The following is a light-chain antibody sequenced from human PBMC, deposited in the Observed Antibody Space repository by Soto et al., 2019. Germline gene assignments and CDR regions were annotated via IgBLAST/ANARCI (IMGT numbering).Light chain of an antibody. CDR3: CSYAGSSTVVV. V-gene: IGLV2-23*02. J-gene: IGLJ2*01. CDR1: SSDVENYNL. Sequence: QPVLTQPASVSGSPGQSITISCTGTSSDVENYNLVSWYQQHPGKAPKLMIYEVSKRPSGVSNRFSGSKSGNTASLTISGLQAEDEADYYCCSYAGSSTVVVFGGGTKLTVL. CDR2: EVS.